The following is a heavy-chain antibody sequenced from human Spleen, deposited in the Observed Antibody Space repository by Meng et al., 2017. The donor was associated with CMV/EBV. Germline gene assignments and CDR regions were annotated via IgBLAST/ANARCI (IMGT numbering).Heavy chain of an antibody. CDR2: IYQSGKT. CDR1: GGSLSGYY. Sequence: SETLSLTCTVSGGSLSGYYWSWIRQPPGKGLEWIGSIYQSGKTYSNPSFMSRVTMSIDTSENQFSLNLSSVTPADTAVYYCARERRTYDYDTSGYSDLDSWGQGTLVTVSS. CDR3: ARERRTYDYDTSGYSDLDS. V-gene: IGHV4-59*12. D-gene: IGHD3-22*01. J-gene: IGHJ4*02.